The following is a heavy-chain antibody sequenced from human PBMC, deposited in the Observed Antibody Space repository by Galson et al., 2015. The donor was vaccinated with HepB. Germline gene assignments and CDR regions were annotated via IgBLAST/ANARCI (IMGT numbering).Heavy chain of an antibody. D-gene: IGHD2-15*01. CDR3: ARGALVAVVGATQNNRFDP. CDR1: GYTFSSYS. CDR2: ISAYDGNT. V-gene: IGHV1-18*01. Sequence: SVKVSCKASGYTFSSYSITWVRQAPGQGLEWMGWISAYDGNTKYAQNLQGRLTMTTDTSRTTAYMVLRSLRSDDTAVYYCARGALVAVVGATQNNRFDPWGQGTLVTVSS. J-gene: IGHJ5*02.